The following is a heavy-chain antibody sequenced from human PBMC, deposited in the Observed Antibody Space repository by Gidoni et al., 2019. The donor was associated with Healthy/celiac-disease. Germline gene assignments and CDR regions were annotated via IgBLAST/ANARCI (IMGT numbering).Heavy chain of an antibody. V-gene: IGHV4-31*03. CDR3: AGARRIYGDYVSYYFDY. Sequence: QVQLQESGPGLVKPSQTLSLTCTVSGGSISSGGYYWSWIRQHPGKGLEWIGYIYYSGSTYYNPSLKSRVTISVDTSKNQFSLKLSSVTAADTAVYYCAGARRIYGDYVSYYFDYWGQGTLVTVSS. CDR2: IYYSGST. D-gene: IGHD4-17*01. J-gene: IGHJ4*02. CDR1: GGSISSGGYY.